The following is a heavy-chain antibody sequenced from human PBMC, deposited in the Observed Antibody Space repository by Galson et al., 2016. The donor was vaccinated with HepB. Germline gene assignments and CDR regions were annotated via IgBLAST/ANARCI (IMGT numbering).Heavy chain of an antibody. Sequence: SLRLSCAASGFTFSNHWMTWVRQAPGKGLEWVGRSRDRADSFTTEYAASVKGRFTISRDDSKKSLYLQMNSLKTEDTAVYYCAGEGRWEVLHYYDGMDVWGQGTTVTVSS. J-gene: IGHJ6*02. CDR1: GFTFSNHW. D-gene: IGHD1-26*01. V-gene: IGHV3-72*01. CDR2: SRDRADSFTT. CDR3: AGEGRWEVLHYYDGMDV.